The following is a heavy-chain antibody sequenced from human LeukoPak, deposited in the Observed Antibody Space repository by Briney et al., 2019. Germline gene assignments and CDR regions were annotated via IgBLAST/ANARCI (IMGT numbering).Heavy chain of an antibody. CDR1: GFTFSSYW. CDR3: ARFRGTERWTGYPTYFFDY. V-gene: IGHV3-7*03. D-gene: IGHD3/OR15-3a*01. J-gene: IGHJ4*02. CDR2: IKQDGGEK. Sequence: GGSLRLSCAASGFTFSSYWMSWVRQAPGKGLEWVANIKQDGGEKYNVDSVRGRFTISRDNAKNSLSLQMNSLRAEDTAVYYCARFRGTERWTGYPTYFFDYWGQGTLVTVSS.